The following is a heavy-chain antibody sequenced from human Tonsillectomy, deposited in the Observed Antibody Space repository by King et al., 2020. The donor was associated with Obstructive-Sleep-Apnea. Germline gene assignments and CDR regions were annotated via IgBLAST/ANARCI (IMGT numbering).Heavy chain of an antibody. CDR1: GYNFPRYC. J-gene: IGHJ3*02. Sequence: QLVQSGAEVKKPGESLKISCKGSGYNFPRYCIGWVRQMPGRGLEWMGIIYPGDSDTRYSPSFQGQVTISADKSISTAYLQWSSLKASDTAIYYCARPDSSGYLDAFDIWGQGTMVTVSS. CDR2: IYPGDSDT. CDR3: ARPDSSGYLDAFDI. D-gene: IGHD3-22*01. V-gene: IGHV5-51*01.